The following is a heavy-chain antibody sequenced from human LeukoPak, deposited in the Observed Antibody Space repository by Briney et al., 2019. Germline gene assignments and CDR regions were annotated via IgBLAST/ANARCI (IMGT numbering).Heavy chain of an antibody. CDR3: ARDKKYSGSSDAFDI. Sequence: SETLSLTCTVSGGSLSSTSYYWVWIRQPPGKGLEWIGNIYYNENTYYNPSLKSRVTISVDTSKNQFSLKLSSVTAADTAVYYCARDKKYSGSSDAFDIWGQGTMVTVSS. CDR2: IYYNENT. V-gene: IGHV4-39*07. CDR1: GGSLSSTSYY. D-gene: IGHD1-26*01. J-gene: IGHJ3*02.